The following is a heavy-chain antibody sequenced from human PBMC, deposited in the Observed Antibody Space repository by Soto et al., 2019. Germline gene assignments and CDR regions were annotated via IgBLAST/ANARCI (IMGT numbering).Heavy chain of an antibody. D-gene: IGHD2-21*02. CDR3: ARHAYCGGDCYIGWFDP. Sequence: SETLSLTCTASGGSISSSSYYWGWIRQPPGKGLEWIGSIYYSGSTYYNPSLKSRVTISVDTSKNQFSLKLSSVTAADTAVYYCARHAYCGGDCYIGWFDPWGQGTLVTV. CDR2: IYYSGST. V-gene: IGHV4-39*01. CDR1: GGSISSSSYY. J-gene: IGHJ5*02.